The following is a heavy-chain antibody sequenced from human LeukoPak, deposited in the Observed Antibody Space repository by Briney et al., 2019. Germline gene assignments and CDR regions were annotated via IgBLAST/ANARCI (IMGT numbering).Heavy chain of an antibody. CDR3: AKDLRYYDNSGYPDAFDI. CDR1: GFTFSSYA. D-gene: IGHD3-22*01. V-gene: IGHV3-23*01. CDR2: ISGSGVNT. Sequence: GGSLRLSCAASGFTFSSYAMSWVRQAPGKGLAWVSAISGSGVNTFYADSVKGRFTISRDNSKNTLYLQMSSLRAEDTAVYYCAKDLRYYDNSGYPDAFDIWGQGTMVTASS. J-gene: IGHJ3*02.